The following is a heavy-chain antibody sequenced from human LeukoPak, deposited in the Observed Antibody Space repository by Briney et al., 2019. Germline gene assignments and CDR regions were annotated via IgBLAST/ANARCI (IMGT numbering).Heavy chain of an antibody. D-gene: IGHD6-13*01. CDR3: ARDLRRYSSSWPDY. V-gene: IGHV3-64*01. J-gene: IGHJ4*02. Sequence: GGSLRLSCAASGFTFSSYAMHWVRQAPGKGLEYVSAISSNGDSTYYANSVKGRFTISRDNSKNTLYLQMGSLRAEDMAVYYCARDLRRYSSSWPDYWGQGTLVTVSS. CDR1: GFTFSSYA. CDR2: ISSNGDST.